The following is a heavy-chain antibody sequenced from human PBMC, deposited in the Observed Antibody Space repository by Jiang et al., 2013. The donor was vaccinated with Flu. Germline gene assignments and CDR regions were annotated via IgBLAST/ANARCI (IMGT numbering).Heavy chain of an antibody. CDR2: ISHDGNDK. D-gene: IGHD6-6*01. CDR3: AKHALLRSIAMTVIIDY. Sequence: VRQVPGKGLEWVAVISHDGNDKDYADSAKGRFTISRDNSKNTVYLQMDSLRAEDTAVYYCAKHALLRSIAMTVIIDYWGQGTLVTVSS. V-gene: IGHV3-30*18. J-gene: IGHJ4*02.